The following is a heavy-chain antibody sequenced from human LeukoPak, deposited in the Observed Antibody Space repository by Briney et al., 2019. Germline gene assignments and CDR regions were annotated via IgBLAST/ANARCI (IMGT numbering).Heavy chain of an antibody. D-gene: IGHD6-13*01. CDR3: ARGRRWQQLVGFDY. CDR1: GGSFSGYY. CDR2: INHSGST. J-gene: IGHJ4*02. V-gene: IGHV4-34*01. Sequence: SSETLSLTCAVYGGSFSGYYWSWIRQPPGKGLEWIGEINHSGSTNYNPSLKSRVTISVDTSKNQFSLKLSSVTAADTAVYYCARGRRWQQLVGFDYWGQGTLVTVSS.